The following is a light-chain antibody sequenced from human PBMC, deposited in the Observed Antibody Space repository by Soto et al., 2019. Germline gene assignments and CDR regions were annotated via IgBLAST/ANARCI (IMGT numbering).Light chain of an antibody. V-gene: IGKV2-24*01. J-gene: IGKJ1*01. CDR3: VQATHFPWT. Sequence: EIVLTQAPLSSPVTLGQPASITCTSSESLLHSNGNTYLSWLHQRPGQPPRLLIYHVSSRFSVIPDRFSGSGGVRRFTMRISRVEADDVGVYCCVQATHFPWTFGQGARVE. CDR1: ESLLHSNGNTY. CDR2: HVS.